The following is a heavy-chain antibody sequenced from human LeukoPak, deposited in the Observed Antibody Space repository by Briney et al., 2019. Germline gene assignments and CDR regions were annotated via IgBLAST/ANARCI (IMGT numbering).Heavy chain of an antibody. V-gene: IGHV4-4*07. CDR3: AREGYCSGGSCYFSSHLAFDI. J-gene: IGHJ3*02. CDR2: IYTSGST. Sequence: SETLSLTCAVYGGSFSGYYWSWIRQPPGKGLEWIGRIYTSGSTNYNPSLKSRVTMSVDTSKNQFSLKLSSVTAADTAVYYCAREGYCSGGSCYFSSHLAFDIWGQGTMVTVSS. D-gene: IGHD2-15*01. CDR1: GGSFSGYY.